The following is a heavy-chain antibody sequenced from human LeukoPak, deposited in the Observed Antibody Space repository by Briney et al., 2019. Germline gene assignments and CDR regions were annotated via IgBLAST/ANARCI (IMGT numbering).Heavy chain of an antibody. Sequence: GGSLRLSCAASGFTVSSNYMSWVRQAPGKGLEWVSVIYSGGSTYYADSVKGRFTISRDNSKNTLYLQMNSLRAEDTAVYYCARDVVWFGDYYYGMDVSGQGTTVTVSS. D-gene: IGHD3-10*01. CDR1: GFTVSSNY. CDR2: IYSGGST. J-gene: IGHJ6*02. V-gene: IGHV3-53*01. CDR3: ARDVVWFGDYYYGMDV.